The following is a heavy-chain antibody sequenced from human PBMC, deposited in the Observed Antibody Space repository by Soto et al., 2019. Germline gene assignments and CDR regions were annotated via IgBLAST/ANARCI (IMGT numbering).Heavy chain of an antibody. CDR1: GFTFSDYE. J-gene: IGHJ6*02. Sequence: PGGSLRLSCAVSGFTFSDYEMNWVRQAPGKGLEWVSYISSSGSTIYYADSVKGRFTISRDNAKNSLYLQMNSLRAEDTAVYYCASSGVTTSSYYYYGMDVWGQGTTVTVSS. V-gene: IGHV3-48*03. CDR2: ISSSGSTI. D-gene: IGHD4-17*01. CDR3: ASSGVTTSSYYYYGMDV.